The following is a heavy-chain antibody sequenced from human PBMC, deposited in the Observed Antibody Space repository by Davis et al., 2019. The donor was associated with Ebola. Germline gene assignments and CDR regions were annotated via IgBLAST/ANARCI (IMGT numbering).Heavy chain of an antibody. V-gene: IGHV1-46*01. J-gene: IGHJ4*02. D-gene: IGHD2-15*01. CDR2: INPSGGST. Sequence: ASVKVSCKASGYTFTSYYMHWVRQAPGQGLEWMGIINPSGGSTSYAQKFQGRVTMTRDTSTSTVYMELSSLRSEDTAAYYCAHLGPQRYCSGGGCHGYLDYWGQGTLVTVSS. CDR3: AHLGPQRYCSGGGCHGYLDY. CDR1: GYTFTSYY.